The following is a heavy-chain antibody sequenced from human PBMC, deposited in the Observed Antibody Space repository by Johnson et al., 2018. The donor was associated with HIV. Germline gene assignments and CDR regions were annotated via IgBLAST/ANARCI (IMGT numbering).Heavy chain of an antibody. D-gene: IGHD3-3*01. Sequence: VQLVESGGGVVQPGRSLRLSCAASGFTFDEYGMSWVRQAPGKGLEWVSGISWNSGSIGYAVSVKGRFTISRDNAKKSLYLEMNSLSAEDTALYYCARVSTGFTISGVVILHTGAFDIWGQGTLVTVSS. V-gene: IGHV3-20*04. J-gene: IGHJ3*02. CDR3: ARVSTGFTISGVVILHTGAFDI. CDR2: ISWNSGSI. CDR1: GFTFDEYG.